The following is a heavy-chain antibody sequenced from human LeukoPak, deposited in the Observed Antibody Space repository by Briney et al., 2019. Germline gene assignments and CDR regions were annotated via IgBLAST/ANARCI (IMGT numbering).Heavy chain of an antibody. CDR2: IRYHGRDK. CDR3: ANSPYGDWSFDF. V-gene: IGHV3-30*02. CDR1: GFTFSSYG. D-gene: IGHD4-17*01. J-gene: IGHJ4*02. Sequence: GGSLRLSCAASGFTFSSYGMHWVRQAPGKGLEWVAFIRYHGRDKYYGDSVKGRFTISRDNSRKTLYLQMDSLRGGDTAVYYCANSPYGDWSFDFWGQGTLVTVSS.